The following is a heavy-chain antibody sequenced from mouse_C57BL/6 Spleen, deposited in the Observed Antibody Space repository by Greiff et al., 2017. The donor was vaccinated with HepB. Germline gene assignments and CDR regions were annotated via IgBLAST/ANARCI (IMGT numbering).Heavy chain of an antibody. V-gene: IGHV1-50*01. J-gene: IGHJ1*03. CDR2: SDPSDSYT. CDR1: GYTFTSYW. D-gene: IGHD4-1*01. Sequence: QVQLQQPGAELVKPGASVKLSCKASGYTFTSYWMQWVKQRPGQGLEWIGESDPSDSYTNYNQKFKGKATLTVDTSSSTAYMQLSSLTSEDSAVYYCARSRTGTGYFDVWGTGTTVTVSS. CDR3: ARSRTGTGYFDV.